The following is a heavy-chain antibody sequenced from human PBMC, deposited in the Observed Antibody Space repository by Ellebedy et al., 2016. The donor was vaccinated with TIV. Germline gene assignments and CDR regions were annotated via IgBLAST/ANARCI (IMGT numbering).Heavy chain of an antibody. Sequence: SGPTLVKPTETLTLTCTVSGFSLSNARMGVSWIRQPPGKALEWLAHIFSNDEKSYSTSLKSRLTISKDTSKSQVVLTMTNMDPVDTATYYCARILRSSGWYLYVDYWGQGTLVTVSS. D-gene: IGHD6-19*01. CDR3: ARILRSSGWYLYVDY. V-gene: IGHV2-26*01. CDR2: IFSNDEK. J-gene: IGHJ4*02. CDR1: GFSLSNARMG.